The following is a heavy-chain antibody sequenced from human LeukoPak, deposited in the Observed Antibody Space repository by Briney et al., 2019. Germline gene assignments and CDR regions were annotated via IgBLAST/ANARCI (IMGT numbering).Heavy chain of an antibody. D-gene: IGHD6-6*01. Sequence: GGSLRLSCAASGFTFSSYSMNWVRQAPGKGLEWVSSISSSSSYIYYADSVKGRFTISRDNAKNSLYLQMNSLRAEDTAVYYCARDKGSSPCFNYWGQGTLVTVSS. V-gene: IGHV3-21*01. CDR1: GFTFSSYS. J-gene: IGHJ4*02. CDR3: ARDKGSSPCFNY. CDR2: ISSSSSYI.